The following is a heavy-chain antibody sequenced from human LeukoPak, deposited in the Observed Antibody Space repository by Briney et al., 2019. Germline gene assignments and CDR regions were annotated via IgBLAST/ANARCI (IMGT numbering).Heavy chain of an antibody. CDR3: ARQGVVAGEDDAFDI. CDR2: INPNSGGT. J-gene: IGHJ3*02. V-gene: IGHV1-2*02. CDR1: GYTFTGYY. Sequence: ASVTVSFKGSGYTFTGYYMHWVRQAPGQGLEWMGWINPNSGGTNYAQKFQGRVTRTRDTSISTAYMELSRLRSDDTAVYYCARQGVVAGEDDAFDIWGQGTMVTVSS. D-gene: IGHD6-19*01.